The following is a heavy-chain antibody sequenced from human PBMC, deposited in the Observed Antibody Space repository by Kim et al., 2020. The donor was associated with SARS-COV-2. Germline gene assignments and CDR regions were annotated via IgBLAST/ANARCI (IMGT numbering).Heavy chain of an antibody. D-gene: IGHD6-13*01. CDR2: INHSGST. Sequence: SETLSLTCAVYGGSFSGYYWSWIRQPPGKGLEWIGEINHSGSTNYNPSLKSRVTISVDTSKNQFSLKLSSVTAADTAVYYCARGTVEQLVYNWFDPWGQGTLVTVSS. V-gene: IGHV4-34*01. CDR3: ARGTVEQLVYNWFDP. J-gene: IGHJ5*02. CDR1: GGSFSGYY.